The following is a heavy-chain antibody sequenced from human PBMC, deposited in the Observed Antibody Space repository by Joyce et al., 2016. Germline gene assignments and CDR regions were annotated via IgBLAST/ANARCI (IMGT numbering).Heavy chain of an antibody. CDR1: GGSISSYY. V-gene: IGHV4-59*01. CDR2: INHGGRT. CDR3: ARGNDYDYWSGYEAHYFDY. J-gene: IGHJ4*02. Sequence: QVQLQESGPGLVKPSETLSLRCTVSGGSISSYYWSWIRQPPGKGLEWIGYINHGGRTNYNPSLKSRVTISVDTSKNEFSLKMTSVTAADTAVYYCARGNDYDYWSGYEAHYFDYWGQGTLVTVSS. D-gene: IGHD3-3*01.